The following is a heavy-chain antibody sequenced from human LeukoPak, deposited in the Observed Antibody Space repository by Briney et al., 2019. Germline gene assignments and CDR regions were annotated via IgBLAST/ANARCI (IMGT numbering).Heavy chain of an antibody. V-gene: IGHV1-58*01. D-gene: IGHD6-13*01. J-gene: IGHJ2*01. Sequence: SVKVSCKASGFTFTRSAVQWVRQARGQRLERIGWIVVGSGNTKYAQTFQERVTITRDMSTSTAYMELSSLRSEDTAVYYCSAGFGSSWYDCYFDLWGRGTLVTVSS. CDR3: SAGFGSSWYDCYFDL. CDR1: GFTFTRSA. CDR2: IVVGSGNT.